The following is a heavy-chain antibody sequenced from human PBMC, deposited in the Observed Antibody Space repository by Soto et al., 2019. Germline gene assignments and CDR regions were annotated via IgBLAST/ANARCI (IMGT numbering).Heavy chain of an antibody. CDR2: ISASGGTA. D-gene: IGHD3-22*01. J-gene: IGHJ4*02. V-gene: IGHV3-23*01. CDR3: AKRTYPSDSTGYYYERVSGWIDY. Sequence: EVQLLESGGGLIQPGGSLRLSCAASGFMFSSYAMSWVRQAPGKGLEWVSSISASGGTANLADSVEGRCTISRDNSKRTLYLQMNSLRAEDTAVYYCAKRTYPSDSTGYYYERVSGWIDYWGQGTLVTVSS. CDR1: GFMFSSYA.